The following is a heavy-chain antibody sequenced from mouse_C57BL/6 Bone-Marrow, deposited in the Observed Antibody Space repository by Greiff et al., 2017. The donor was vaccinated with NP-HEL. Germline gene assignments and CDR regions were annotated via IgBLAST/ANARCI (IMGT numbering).Heavy chain of an antibody. CDR3: ARESYYGSMDY. V-gene: IGHV5-4*01. CDR2: ISDGGSYT. D-gene: IGHD1-1*01. J-gene: IGHJ4*01. Sequence: EVQLVESGGGLVKPGGSLKLSCAASGFTFSSYAMSWVRQTPEKRLEWVATISDGGSYTYYPDNVKGRFTISRDNAKNNLYLQMSHLKSEDTAMYYCARESYYGSMDYWGQGTSVTVSS. CDR1: GFTFSSYA.